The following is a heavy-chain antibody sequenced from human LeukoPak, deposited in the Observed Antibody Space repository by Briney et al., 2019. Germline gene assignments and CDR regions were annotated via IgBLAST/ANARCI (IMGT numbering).Heavy chain of an antibody. D-gene: IGHD3-10*01. CDR2: IYWDDDK. V-gene: IGHV2-5*02. CDR1: GFSLSTSGVG. J-gene: IGHJ3*02. Sequence: SGPTPVNPTQTLTLTCTFSGFSLSTSGVGVGWICQPPGKALEWLALIYWDDDKRYSPSLKSRLTITKDTSKNQVVLTMTNMDPVDTATYYCAHRQSVRGGDAFDIWGQGTMVTVSS. CDR3: AHRQSVRGGDAFDI.